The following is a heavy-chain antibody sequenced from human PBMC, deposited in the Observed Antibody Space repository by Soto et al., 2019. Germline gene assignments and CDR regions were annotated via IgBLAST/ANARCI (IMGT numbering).Heavy chain of an antibody. CDR1: GFNFRAYG. V-gene: IGHV3-30*18. J-gene: IGHJ6*02. CDR2: MSNDGSNK. Sequence: QVQLVESGGGVVQPGRSLRLSCVASGFNFRAYGMHWVRQAPGKGLEWVAVMSNDGSNKCYADSVKGRFTISRDNSKNMLYLQMNSLRTEDTAVYYCAKGSSSVYYYYYGIDVWGQGTTVTVSS. D-gene: IGHD6-6*01. CDR3: AKGSSSVYYYYYGIDV.